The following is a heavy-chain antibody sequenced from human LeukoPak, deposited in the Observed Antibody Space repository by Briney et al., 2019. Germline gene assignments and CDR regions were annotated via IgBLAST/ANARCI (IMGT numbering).Heavy chain of an antibody. Sequence: SETLSLTCTVSGGSISSYYWSWIRQPAGKGLEWIGRIYTSGSTNYNPSLKSRVTMSVDTSKNQFSLKLSSVTAADTAVYYCARGSRIAAYVNWFDPWGQGTLVTVSS. V-gene: IGHV4-4*07. J-gene: IGHJ5*02. CDR2: IYTSGST. CDR1: GGSISSYY. D-gene: IGHD6-13*01. CDR3: ARGSRIAAYVNWFDP.